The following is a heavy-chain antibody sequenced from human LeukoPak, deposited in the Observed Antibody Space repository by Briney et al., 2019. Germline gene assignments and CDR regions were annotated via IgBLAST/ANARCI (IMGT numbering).Heavy chain of an antibody. CDR1: GFTFSSHW. CDR2: INQGEGEK. CDR3: ARIIINSGYSYGIDF. V-gene: IGHV3-7*03. Sequence: GGSLRLSCVDSGFTFSSHWMSWVRQAPGKGLEWVANINQGEGEKYYVDSVEGRFTISRDNAKKSLFLQMNSLRAEDTAVYYCARIIINSGYSYGIDFWGQGTLVTVSS. J-gene: IGHJ4*02. D-gene: IGHD5-18*01.